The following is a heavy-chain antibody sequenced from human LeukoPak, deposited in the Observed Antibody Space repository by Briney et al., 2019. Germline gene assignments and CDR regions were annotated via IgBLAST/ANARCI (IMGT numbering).Heavy chain of an antibody. J-gene: IGHJ6*03. CDR2: IYPGDSDT. CDR3: ARLYYYDSSGYYYPTYYYYYMDV. D-gene: IGHD3-22*01. Sequence: GESLKISCKGSGYSFTSYWIGWVRQMPGKGLEWMGIIYPGDSDTRYSSSFQGQVTISADKSISTAYLQWSSLKASDTAMYYCARLYYYDSSGYYYPTYYYYYMDVWGKGTTVTVSS. CDR1: GYSFTSYW. V-gene: IGHV5-51*01.